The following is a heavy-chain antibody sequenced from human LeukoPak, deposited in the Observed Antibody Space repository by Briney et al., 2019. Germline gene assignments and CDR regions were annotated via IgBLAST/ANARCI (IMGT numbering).Heavy chain of an antibody. V-gene: IGHV1-46*01. CDR3: ASVVVGAPGWDFDY. J-gene: IGHJ4*02. CDR2: INPSGGST. D-gene: IGHD2-15*01. Sequence: GASVKVSCKASGYTFTSYAMNWVRQAPGQGLEWMGLINPSGGSTNYAQKFQGRVTMTRDTSTSTVYMELSSLRSEDTAVYYCASVVVGAPGWDFDYWGQGTLVTVSS. CDR1: GYTFTSYA.